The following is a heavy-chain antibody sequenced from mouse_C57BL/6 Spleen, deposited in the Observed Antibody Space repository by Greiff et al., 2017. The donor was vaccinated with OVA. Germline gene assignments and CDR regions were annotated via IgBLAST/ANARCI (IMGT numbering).Heavy chain of an antibody. CDR1: GYTFTSYW. CDR2: IDPNSGGT. CDR3: ARKEGITTVEGDFDY. J-gene: IGHJ2*01. Sequence: QVQLKQPGAELVKPGASVKLSCKASGYTFTSYWMHWVKQRPGRGLEWIGRIDPNSGGTKYNEKFKSKATLTVDKPSSTAYMQLSSLTSEDSAVYYCARKEGITTVEGDFDYWGQGTTLTVSS. V-gene: IGHV1-72*01. D-gene: IGHD1-1*01.